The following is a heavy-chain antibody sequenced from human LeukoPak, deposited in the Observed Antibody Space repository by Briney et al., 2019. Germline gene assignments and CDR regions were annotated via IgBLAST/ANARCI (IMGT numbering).Heavy chain of an antibody. CDR1: GYTFTSYY. J-gene: IGHJ4*02. Sequence: ASVKVSCKASGYTFTSYYMHWVRQAPGQGLEWMGIINPSGGSTSYAQKFQGRVTMTRDTSTGTVYMELSSLRSEDTAVYYCARGPPPSYGGNGYFDYWGQGTLVTVSS. CDR2: INPSGGST. V-gene: IGHV1-46*01. D-gene: IGHD4-23*01. CDR3: ARGPPPSYGGNGYFDY.